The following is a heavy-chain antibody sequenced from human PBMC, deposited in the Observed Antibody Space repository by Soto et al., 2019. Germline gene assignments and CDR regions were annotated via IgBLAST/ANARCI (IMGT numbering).Heavy chain of an antibody. V-gene: IGHV1-18*01. Sequence: ASVKVSCKASGYTFTSYGISWVRQAPGQGLEWMGWISAYNGNTKYSQKFQGRVTITRDTSASTAYMELSSLRSEDTAVYYCARASSSSWGYNWFDPWGQGTLVTVSS. D-gene: IGHD6-13*01. J-gene: IGHJ5*02. CDR1: GYTFTSYG. CDR3: ARASSSSWGYNWFDP. CDR2: ISAYNGNT.